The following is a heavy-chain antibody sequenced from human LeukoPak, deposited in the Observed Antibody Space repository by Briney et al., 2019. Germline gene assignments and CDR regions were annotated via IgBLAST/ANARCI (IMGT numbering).Heavy chain of an antibody. CDR3: ATATSTGWHNWFDS. Sequence: SETLSLTCTVSSGSLSNYYWSWIRQPPGKALEWIGCIYYSGSTNYNPSLKSRVTISVDTSNNQFSLTLSSVNAADTAVYYCATATSTGWHNWFDSWGQGTLVTVSS. CDR1: SGSLSNYY. CDR2: IYYSGST. J-gene: IGHJ5*01. D-gene: IGHD6-19*01. V-gene: IGHV4-59*01.